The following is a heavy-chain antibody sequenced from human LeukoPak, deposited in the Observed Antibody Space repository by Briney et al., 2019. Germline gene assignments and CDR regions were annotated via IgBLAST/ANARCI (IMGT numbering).Heavy chain of an antibody. CDR1: GFTFSDYY. D-gene: IGHD6-19*01. CDR3: ARGQARLAWFDP. Sequence: GSLRLSCAASGFTFSDYYMSWIRQPPGKGLEWIGSIYYSGSTYYNPSLKSRVTISVDTSKNQFSLKLSSVTAADTAVYYCARGQARLAWFDPWGQGTLVTVSS. CDR2: IYYSGST. J-gene: IGHJ5*02. V-gene: IGHV4-38-2*01.